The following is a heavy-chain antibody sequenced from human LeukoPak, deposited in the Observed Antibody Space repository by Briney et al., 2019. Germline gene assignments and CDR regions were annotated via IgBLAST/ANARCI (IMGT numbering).Heavy chain of an antibody. CDR1: GFTFGSYA. CDR2: ISDSGTAT. CDR3: AKRSCSGGGCNFDY. J-gene: IGHJ4*02. Sequence: PGGSLRLSCVGSGFTFGSYAVSWVRQAPGKGLEWVSAISDSGTATNYADSVKGRFTISRENSKSTLFLQMNSLRAEDTAVYYCAKRSCSGGGCNFDYWGQGTLVTVSS. D-gene: IGHD2-15*01. V-gene: IGHV3-23*01.